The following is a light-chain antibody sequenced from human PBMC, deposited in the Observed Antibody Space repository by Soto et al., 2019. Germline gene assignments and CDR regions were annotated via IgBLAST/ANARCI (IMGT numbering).Light chain of an antibody. J-gene: IGLJ3*02. Sequence: QSALTQPASVSGSPGQSITISCTGTSSDVGGYAYVSWYQQYPGKAPKLVISEVSNRPSGVSHRFSGSRSGNTASLTISGLQAEDEADYYCSSYTSSTTPVFGGGTKVTVL. CDR3: SSYTSSTTPV. CDR1: SSDVGGYAY. CDR2: EVS. V-gene: IGLV2-14*01.